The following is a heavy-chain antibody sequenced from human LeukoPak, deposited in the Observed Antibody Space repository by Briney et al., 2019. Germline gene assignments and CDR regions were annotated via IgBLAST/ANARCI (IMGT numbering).Heavy chain of an antibody. V-gene: IGHV3-33*06. CDR3: AKGDSYYPFEH. Sequence: HPGGSLRLSCTASGFTFSSYGMHWVRQAPGKGLEWVSVIWYDGSNNQYADSVKGRFTISRDNSGNTVFLQMNSLRPEDTAVYYWAKGDSYYPFEHGSQGTLVTVSS. D-gene: IGHD3-10*01. CDR1: GFTFSSYG. J-gene: IGHJ4*02. CDR2: IWYDGSNN.